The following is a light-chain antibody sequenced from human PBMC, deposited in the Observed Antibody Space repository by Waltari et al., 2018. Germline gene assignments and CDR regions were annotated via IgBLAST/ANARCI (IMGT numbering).Light chain of an antibody. CDR3: QQSYNLPFT. CDR1: QSMSTF. CDR2: AAS. Sequence: DFQMTPSPSSLFASVGDSVTITCRASQSMSTFLNWYQQKPGKAPKLLIYAASSLHSGGPSRFSGSGSGTDFTLSISSLQREDFATYYCQQSYNLPFTFGGGTKVEIK. V-gene: IGKV1-39*01. J-gene: IGKJ4*01.